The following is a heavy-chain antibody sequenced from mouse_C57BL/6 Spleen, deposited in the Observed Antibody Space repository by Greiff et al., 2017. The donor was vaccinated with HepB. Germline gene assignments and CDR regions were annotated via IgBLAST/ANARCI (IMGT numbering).Heavy chain of an antibody. Sequence: QVQLQQPGAELVKPGASVKLSCKASGYTFTSYWMQWVKQRPGQGLEWIGEIDPSDSYTNYHQKFKGKATLTVDTSSITAYMQLSSLTSEDSAVYYCASLETAQAHYYAMDYWGQGTSVTVSS. D-gene: IGHD3-2*02. J-gene: IGHJ4*01. CDR1: GYTFTSYW. CDR2: IDPSDSYT. CDR3: ASLETAQAHYYAMDY. V-gene: IGHV1-50*01.